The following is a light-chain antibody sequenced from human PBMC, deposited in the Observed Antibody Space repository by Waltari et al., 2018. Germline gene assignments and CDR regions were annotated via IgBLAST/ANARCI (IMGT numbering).Light chain of an antibody. CDR1: SGHSTYA. V-gene: IGLV4-69*01. CDR2: VNSDGSH. J-gene: IGLJ3*02. CDR3: QTWGTGIRV. Sequence: QVALTQLPSASASLGASVKLTCTLISGHSTYAIAWHQQQPEKGPRYLKRVNSDGSHSKGEGIPDRFSGSSSGAERYLTISSLQSEDEADYYCQTWGTGIRVFGGGTKLTVL.